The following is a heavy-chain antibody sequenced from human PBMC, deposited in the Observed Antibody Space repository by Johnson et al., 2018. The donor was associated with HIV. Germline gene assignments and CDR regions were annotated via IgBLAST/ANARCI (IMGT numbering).Heavy chain of an antibody. Sequence: VRLVESGGGLVQPGGSLRLSCAASGFTFSSYDMHWVRQTTGKGLEWVSVIDTAGDTYYAGSVKGRFTISRENAKNSLFLQMNSLRAEDTALYYCARVSDDYGGNPAAWGAFDIWGQGTMVTVSS. J-gene: IGHJ3*02. D-gene: IGHD4-23*01. CDR2: IDTAGDT. CDR1: GFTFSSYD. CDR3: ARVSDDYGGNPAAWGAFDI. V-gene: IGHV3-13*01.